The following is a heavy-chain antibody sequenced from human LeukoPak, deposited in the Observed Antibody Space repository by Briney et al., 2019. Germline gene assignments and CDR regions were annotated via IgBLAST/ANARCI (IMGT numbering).Heavy chain of an antibody. Sequence: GGSLRLSCAASGFTFDDFGMTWVRQAPGKGLEWVSGINWNGGTTGYADSVKGRFTISRDNANNSLYLQMNTLRAEDTALYYCVRDLQTSFYDSSAMEIWGQGTMVTVSS. CDR3: VRDLQTSFYDSSAMEI. J-gene: IGHJ3*02. CDR2: INWNGGTT. V-gene: IGHV3-20*04. D-gene: IGHD3-22*01. CDR1: GFTFDDFG.